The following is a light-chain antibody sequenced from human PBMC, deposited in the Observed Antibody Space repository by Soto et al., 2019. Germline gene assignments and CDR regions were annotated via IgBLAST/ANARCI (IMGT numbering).Light chain of an antibody. J-gene: IGKJ5*01. CDR2: GAS. Sequence: VLTQSQANLSVSPWESATLSCRASQSVSSRLGGYQQRPGQAPQILIYGASTRATCTPARFSGSGSWTKVTLTISSIQSDDSAVSYCQQYANWPPFTFGQGTRLEIK. V-gene: IGKV3-15*01. CDR1: QSVSSR. CDR3: QQYANWPPFT.